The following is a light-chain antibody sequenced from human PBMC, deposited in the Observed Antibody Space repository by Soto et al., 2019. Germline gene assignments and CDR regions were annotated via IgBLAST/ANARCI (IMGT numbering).Light chain of an antibody. CDR1: QDISNY. V-gene: IGKV1-33*01. J-gene: IGKJ4*01. CDR3: QQYDNLPLT. CDR2: DAS. Sequence: DIQMTQSPSSLSASVGDRVTITCQASQDISNYLNWYQQKPGKAPKLLIYDASNLETEVPSRFSRSGSGTDFTFTISSLQPEDIATYYCQQYDNLPLTFGGGTKVAIK.